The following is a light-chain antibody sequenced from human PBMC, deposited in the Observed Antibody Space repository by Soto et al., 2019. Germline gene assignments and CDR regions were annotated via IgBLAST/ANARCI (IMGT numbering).Light chain of an antibody. CDR1: SSDIGSYNF. CDR3: TSYAVSNFPVV. V-gene: IGLV2-8*01. Sequence: QSALTQPPSASGSPGQSVTISCTGASSDIGSYNFVSGYQQHPDKAPKLLIYDVTQRPSGFPARFSGSKSGNTASLTVSGLLAEDEPDYYCTSYAVSNFPVVFGGGTKVTLL. J-gene: IGLJ2*01. CDR2: DVT.